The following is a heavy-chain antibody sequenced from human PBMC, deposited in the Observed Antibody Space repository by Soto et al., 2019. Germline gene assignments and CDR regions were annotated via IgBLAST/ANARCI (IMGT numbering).Heavy chain of an antibody. Sequence: LRLSCAASGFTFSSYAMSWVRQAPGKGLEWVSAISGSGGSTYYADSVKGRFTISRDNSKNTLYLQMNSLRAEDTAVYYCAKTQLPNYYDSSGAFDYWGQGTLVTVSS. J-gene: IGHJ4*02. CDR2: ISGSGGST. D-gene: IGHD3-22*01. V-gene: IGHV3-23*01. CDR3: AKTQLPNYYDSSGAFDY. CDR1: GFTFSSYA.